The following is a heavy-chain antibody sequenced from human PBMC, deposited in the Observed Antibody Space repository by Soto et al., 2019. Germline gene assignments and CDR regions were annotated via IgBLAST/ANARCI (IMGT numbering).Heavy chain of an antibody. V-gene: IGHV4-31*03. J-gene: IGHJ4*01. D-gene: IGHD2-15*01. CDR3: ASRSLSRPHKGDY. Sequence: QVQLQESGPGLVKPSQTLSLTCTVSGGSISSGGYYWSWIRHHPGKVLEWIGYIYYSGSTYYTPSLKSRVTISVDTSKNQLSLKLSSVTAADTAVYYCASRSLSRPHKGDYWGQGTLVTLSS. CDR2: IYYSGST. CDR1: GGSISSGGYY.